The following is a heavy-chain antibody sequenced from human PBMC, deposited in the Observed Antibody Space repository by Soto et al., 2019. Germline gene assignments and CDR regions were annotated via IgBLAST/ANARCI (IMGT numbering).Heavy chain of an antibody. CDR1: GYTFTSYG. CDR3: ARGDPEYSTSTIDY. J-gene: IGHJ4*02. CDR2: ISAYNGDT. V-gene: IGHV1-18*01. Sequence: ASVKVSCKASGYTFTSYGITWVRQAPGQGLEWMGWISAYNGDTNYAQKLQGRVSMTTDTSTSTAYMELRSLRSDDTAVYYCARGDPEYSTSTIDYWGQGTLVTVS. D-gene: IGHD6-6*01.